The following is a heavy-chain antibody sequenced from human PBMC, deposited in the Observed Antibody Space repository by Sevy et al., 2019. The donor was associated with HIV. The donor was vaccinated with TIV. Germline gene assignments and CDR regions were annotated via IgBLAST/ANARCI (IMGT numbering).Heavy chain of an antibody. Sequence: GGSLRLSCAASGFILSSFGMHWVRQAPGKGLEWVAVVWYDENNQNYLDSVKGRFTISRDNSKNTMYLQMDSLRVEDTAVYYCARGGQNVVLGTQQDFCGQVTLVTVSS. V-gene: IGHV3-33*01. CDR1: GFILSSFG. J-gene: IGHJ4*02. CDR2: VWYDENNQ. CDR3: ARGGQNVVLGTQQDF. D-gene: IGHD2-15*01.